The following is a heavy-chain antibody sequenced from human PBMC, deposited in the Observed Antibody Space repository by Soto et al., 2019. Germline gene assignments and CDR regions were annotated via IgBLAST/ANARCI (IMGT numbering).Heavy chain of an antibody. Sequence: QVQLVQSGPEVKRPGASVRVSCKASGYTFIKYGISWLRQAPGQGPEWVGWISIHNGNTRFAENFQDRVILTTDTSTNTTYLELSSLRSDDTAIYYCARDDIVVLVAPPRWFDPWGQGTLVTVSP. CDR1: GYTFIKYG. CDR2: ISIHNGNT. V-gene: IGHV1-18*01. D-gene: IGHD2-21*01. CDR3: ARDDIVVLVAPPRWFDP. J-gene: IGHJ5*02.